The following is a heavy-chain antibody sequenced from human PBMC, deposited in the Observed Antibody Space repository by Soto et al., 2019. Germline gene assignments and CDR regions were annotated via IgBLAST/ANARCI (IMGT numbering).Heavy chain of an antibody. Sequence: SETLSLTCTVSGGSISSGDYYWSWIRQPPGKGLEWIGYIYYSGSTYYNPSLKSRVTISVDTSKNQFSLKLSSVTAADTAVYYGARDKSLSHQWFDPWGQGTLVT. V-gene: IGHV4-30-4*01. J-gene: IGHJ5*02. CDR2: IYYSGST. CDR3: ARDKSLSHQWFDP. CDR1: GGSISSGDYY.